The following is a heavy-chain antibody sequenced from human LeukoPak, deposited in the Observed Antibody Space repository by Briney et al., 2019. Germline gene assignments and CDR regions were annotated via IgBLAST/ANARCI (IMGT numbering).Heavy chain of an antibody. V-gene: IGHV1-69*06. J-gene: IGHJ5*02. CDR3: ASEDYYGSGSYYNSWFDP. Sequence: ASVKVSCKASGGTFSSYAISWVRQAPGQGLEWMGGIIPIFGTANYAQKFQGRVTITADKSTSTAYMELSSLRSEDTAVYYCASEDYYGSGSYYNSWFDPWGQGTLVTVSS. D-gene: IGHD3-10*01. CDR1: GGTFSSYA. CDR2: IIPIFGTA.